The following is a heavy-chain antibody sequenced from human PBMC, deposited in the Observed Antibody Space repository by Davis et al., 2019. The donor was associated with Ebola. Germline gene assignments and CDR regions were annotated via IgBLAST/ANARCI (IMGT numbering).Heavy chain of an antibody. J-gene: IGHJ4*02. V-gene: IGHV4-39*01. CDR3: ARGGRGYSYGYLGY. CDR1: GDSIRSTTNY. D-gene: IGHD5-18*01. Sequence: MPSETLSLTCTVSGDSIRSTTNYWAWVRQPPGKGLEWIGSIFYSGIAYYNPSLKSPITISVDTSKNQFSLKLSSVTAADTAVYYCARGGRGYSYGYLGYWGQGTLVTVSS. CDR2: IFYSGIA.